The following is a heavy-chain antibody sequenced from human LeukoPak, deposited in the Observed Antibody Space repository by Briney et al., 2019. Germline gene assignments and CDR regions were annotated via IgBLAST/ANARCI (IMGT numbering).Heavy chain of an antibody. J-gene: IGHJ4*02. V-gene: IGHV1-2*02. CDR2: INPNSGGT. Sequence: ASVKVSCKASGYTFTGYYMHWVRQAPGQGLEWMGWINPNSGGTNYAQKFQRSLTMTRDTSISTAYMELSRLRSDDTAVYYRARASEYAFGYWGQGTLVTVSS. CDR1: GYTFTGYY. D-gene: IGHD2/OR15-2a*01. CDR3: ARASEYAFGY.